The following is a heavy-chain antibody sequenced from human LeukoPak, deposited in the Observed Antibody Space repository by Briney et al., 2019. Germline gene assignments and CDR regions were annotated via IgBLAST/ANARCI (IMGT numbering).Heavy chain of an antibody. Sequence: GGSLRLSCAASGFTFSTLDFNWVRQAPGRGLEWVSSIDRSGSYIYYADSVKGRFTISRDNAKNSLYLQMDSLRAEDTAVYYCGMRGLTFDWGQGTLVTVAS. CDR3: GMRGLTFD. CDR2: IDRSGSYI. CDR1: GFTFSTLD. V-gene: IGHV3-21*01. D-gene: IGHD3-22*01. J-gene: IGHJ4*02.